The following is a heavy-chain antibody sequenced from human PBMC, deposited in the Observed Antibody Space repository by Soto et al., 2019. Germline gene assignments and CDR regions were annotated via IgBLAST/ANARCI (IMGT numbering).Heavy chain of an antibody. CDR1: GGSISSGDYY. V-gene: IGHV4-30-4*01. J-gene: IGHJ3*02. D-gene: IGHD3-22*01. Sequence: QVQLQESGPGLVKPSQTLSLTCTVSGGSISSGDYYWSWIRQPPGKGLEWIGYIYYSGSTYYNPSLEIRVTISVDTSKNQFSLKLSSVTAADTAVYYCASRYYYDSSGYYDHGAFDIWGQGTMVTVSS. CDR3: ASRYYYDSSGYYDHGAFDI. CDR2: IYYSGST.